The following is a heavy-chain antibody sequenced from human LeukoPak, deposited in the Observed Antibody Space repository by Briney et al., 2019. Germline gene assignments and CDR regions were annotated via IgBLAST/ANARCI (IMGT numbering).Heavy chain of an antibody. J-gene: IGHJ4*02. CDR3: LLYLGFFDY. CDR1: GYSISSGYY. Sequence: SETLSLTCAVSGYSISSGYYWGWIRQPPGKGLEWIGSIYHSGSTYYNPSLKSRVTISVDTSKNQFSLKLSSVTAADTAVYYCLLYLGFFDYWGQGTLVTVSS. D-gene: IGHD2-2*02. V-gene: IGHV4-38-2*01. CDR2: IYHSGST.